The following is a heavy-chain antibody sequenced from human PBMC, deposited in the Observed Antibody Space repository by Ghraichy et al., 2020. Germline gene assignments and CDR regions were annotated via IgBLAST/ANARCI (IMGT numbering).Heavy chain of an antibody. CDR3: ASLYYYDSSGYYY. Sequence: GESLNISCAASGFTVSSNYMSWVRQAPGKGLEWVSVIYSGGSTYYADSVKGRFTISRDNSKNTLYLQMNSLRAEDTAMYYCASLYYYDSSGYYYWGQGTLVTVSS. CDR2: IYSGGST. J-gene: IGHJ4*02. D-gene: IGHD3-22*01. CDR1: GFTVSSNY. V-gene: IGHV3-53*01.